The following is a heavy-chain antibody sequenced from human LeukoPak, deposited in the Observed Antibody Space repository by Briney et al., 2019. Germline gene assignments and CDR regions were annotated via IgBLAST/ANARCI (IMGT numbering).Heavy chain of an antibody. V-gene: IGHV7-4-1*02. CDR3: ARIPDGSGN. Sequence: ASVKVSCKASGYTFTRFAMNWVRQAPGQGLEWMGWINTNSGNPTYAQGFTGRFVFSLDTSVSTAYLQISSLKAEDTAVYYCARIPDGSGNWGQGTLVTVSS. CDR1: GYTFTRFA. J-gene: IGHJ4*02. CDR2: INTNSGNP. D-gene: IGHD3-10*01.